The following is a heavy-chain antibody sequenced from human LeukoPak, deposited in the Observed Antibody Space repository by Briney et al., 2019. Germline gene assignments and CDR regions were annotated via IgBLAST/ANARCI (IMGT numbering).Heavy chain of an antibody. CDR3: ARDRTAERAFDI. Sequence: PSETLSLTCTVSGSSISSGGYYWSWIRQHPGKGLEWIGYIYYSGSTYYNPSLKSRVTISVDTSKNQFSLKLSSVTAADTAVYYCARDRTAERAFDIWGQGTMVTVSS. CDR1: GSSISSGGYY. CDR2: IYYSGST. V-gene: IGHV4-31*03. J-gene: IGHJ3*02.